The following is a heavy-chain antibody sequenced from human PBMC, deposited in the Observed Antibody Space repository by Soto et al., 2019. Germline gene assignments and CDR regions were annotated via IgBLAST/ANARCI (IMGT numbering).Heavy chain of an antibody. CDR2: INPNSGGT. CDR1: GYTFTGYY. CDR3: ARESSSGWSYYFDY. D-gene: IGHD6-19*01. V-gene: IGHV1-2*02. Sequence: ASVEVSCKASGYTFTGYYMHWVRQAPGQGLEWMGWINPNSGGTNYAQKFQGRVTMTRDTSISTAYMELSRLRSDDTAVYYCARESSSGWSYYFDYWGQGTLVTVSS. J-gene: IGHJ4*02.